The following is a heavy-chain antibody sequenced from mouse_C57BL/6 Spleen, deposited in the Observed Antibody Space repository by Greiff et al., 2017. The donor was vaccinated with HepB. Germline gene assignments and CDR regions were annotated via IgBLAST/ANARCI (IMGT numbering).Heavy chain of an antibody. Sequence: EVMLVESGGGLVKPGGSLKLSCAASGFTFSSYTMSWVRQTPEKRLEWVATISGGGGNTYYPDSVKGRFTISRDNAKNTLYLQMSSLKSEDTAMYSCAREEYYDYDEAWFAYWGQGTLVTVSA. D-gene: IGHD2-4*01. CDR1: GFTFSSYT. V-gene: IGHV5-9*01. CDR3: AREEYYDYDEAWFAY. J-gene: IGHJ3*01. CDR2: ISGGGGNT.